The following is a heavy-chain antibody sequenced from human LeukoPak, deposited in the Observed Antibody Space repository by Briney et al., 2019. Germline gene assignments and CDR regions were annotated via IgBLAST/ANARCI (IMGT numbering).Heavy chain of an antibody. V-gene: IGHV3-23*01. CDR1: GFTFSSYA. CDR2: ISGSGGST. J-gene: IGHJ4*02. CDR3: AKTLRAVAGTAFDY. Sequence: GGSLRLSCAASGFTFSSYAMSWVRHAPGKGLELVSAISGSGGSTYYADSVKGRFTISRDNSKNTLYLQMNSLRAEDTAVYYCAKTLRAVAGTAFDYWGQGTLVTVSS. D-gene: IGHD6-19*01.